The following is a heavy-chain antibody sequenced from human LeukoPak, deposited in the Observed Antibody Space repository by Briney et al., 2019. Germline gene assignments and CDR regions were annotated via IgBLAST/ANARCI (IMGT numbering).Heavy chain of an antibody. CDR1: GGSISSGSYY. CDR3: VRRKGCSGGSCYGDTFDY. Sequence: PSQTLSLTCTVSGGSISSGSYYWSWIRQHPGKGLEWIGYIHYTGSTDYNPSLKSRVTMSVDTSKNQFSLNLGSVTAADTAVYYCVRRKGCSGGSCYGDTFDYWGQGTLVTVSS. D-gene: IGHD2-15*01. V-gene: IGHV4-31*03. CDR2: IHYTGST. J-gene: IGHJ4*02.